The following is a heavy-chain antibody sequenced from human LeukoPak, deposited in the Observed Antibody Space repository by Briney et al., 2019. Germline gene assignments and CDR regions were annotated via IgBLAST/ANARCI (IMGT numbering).Heavy chain of an antibody. CDR3: AKETPLGGKYYVDS. V-gene: IGHV3-74*01. CDR2: INTDGRST. D-gene: IGHD1-26*01. CDR1: GFTFSDFW. Sequence: HPGGSLRLSCAASGFTFSDFWMHWVRQVPGKGLVWVSRINTDGRSTHYADSVRGRFTISRDNAKSTLYLQISGLRAEDTALYYCAKETPLGGKYYVDSWGQGTLVTVSS. J-gene: IGHJ4*02.